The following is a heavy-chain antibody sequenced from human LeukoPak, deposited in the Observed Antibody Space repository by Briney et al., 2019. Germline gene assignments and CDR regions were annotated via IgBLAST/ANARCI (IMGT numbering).Heavy chain of an antibody. V-gene: IGHV1-2*02. Sequence: ASVKVSCKASGYTFTGYYMHWVRQAPGQGLEWMGWINPNSGGTNYAQKFQGRVTMTRDTSTSTAYMELTTLTSDDTAVYYCARGSSYTSSWHEDYWGQGTLVTVSS. CDR3: ARGSSYTSSWHEDY. D-gene: IGHD6-13*01. CDR2: INPNSGGT. J-gene: IGHJ4*02. CDR1: GYTFTGYY.